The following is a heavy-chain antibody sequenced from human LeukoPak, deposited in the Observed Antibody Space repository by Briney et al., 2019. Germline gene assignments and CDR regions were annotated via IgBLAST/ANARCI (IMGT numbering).Heavy chain of an antibody. CDR1: GGTFSSYA. D-gene: IGHD6-19*01. CDR3: ARDGWVSSWYLAVAGTLASKIDY. Sequence: ASVKVSCKASGGTFSSYATSWVRQAPGQGLEWTGRIIPILGIANYAQKFQGRVTITADKSTSTAYMELSSLRSEDTAVYYCARDGWVSSWYLAVAGTLASKIDYWGQGTLVTVSS. V-gene: IGHV1-69*04. CDR2: IIPILGIA. J-gene: IGHJ4*02.